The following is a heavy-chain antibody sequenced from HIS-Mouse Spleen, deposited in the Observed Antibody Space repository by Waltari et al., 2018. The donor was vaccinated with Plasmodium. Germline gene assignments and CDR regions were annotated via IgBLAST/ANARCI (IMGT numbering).Heavy chain of an antibody. CDR3: TTGLGAFDI. V-gene: IGHV3-15*01. Sequence: ELQLVEPGGGLVKLGVSLRLACPRSGFPFSNACIAWVRQAPGKGLEWVGRIKSKTDGGTTDYAAPVKGRFTISRDDSKNTLYLQMNSLKTEDTAVYYCTTGLGAFDIWGQGTMVTVSS. J-gene: IGHJ3*02. CDR1: GFPFSNAC. CDR2: IKSKTDGGTT.